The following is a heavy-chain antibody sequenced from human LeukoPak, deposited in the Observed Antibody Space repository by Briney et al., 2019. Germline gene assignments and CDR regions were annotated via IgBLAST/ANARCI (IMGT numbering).Heavy chain of an antibody. CDR3: AKHPQGAAGAHFDY. V-gene: IGHV3-23*01. J-gene: IGHJ4*02. CDR1: GFVLSNYA. CDR2: ISASGSRT. Sequence: GGSLRLSCAASGFVLSNYAMRWVRQAPGKGLEWVSTISASGSRTYYTDSVKGRFSISRDNSRNTMYLQMNSLRAEDTAIYYCAKHPQGAAGAHFDYWGQGTLVTVSS. D-gene: IGHD6-13*01.